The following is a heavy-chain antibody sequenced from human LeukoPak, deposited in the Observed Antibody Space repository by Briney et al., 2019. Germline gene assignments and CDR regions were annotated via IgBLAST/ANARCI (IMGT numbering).Heavy chain of an antibody. CDR2: INPSGGST. J-gene: IGHJ4*02. D-gene: IGHD5-18*01. Sequence: ASVKVSCKASGYTFTSCYMHWVRQAPGQGLEWMGIINPSGGSTSYAQKFQGRVTMTRDTSTSTVYMELSSLRSEDTSVYYCARNTLDTAMVAAVDYWGQGTLVTVFS. CDR1: GYTFTSCY. CDR3: ARNTLDTAMVAAVDY. V-gene: IGHV1-46*03.